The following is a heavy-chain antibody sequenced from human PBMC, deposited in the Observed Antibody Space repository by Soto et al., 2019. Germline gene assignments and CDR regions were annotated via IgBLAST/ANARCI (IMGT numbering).Heavy chain of an antibody. CDR1: GFTFNTHW. D-gene: IGHD1-26*01. Sequence: EVQLVESGGGVVQPGGSLRLSCTASGFTFNTHWMHWVRQAPGKGLVWVSRIYFDGITTNYADSVKGRLTVSRDNAKKTVYLHVNTLRDEDTAVYYCARGDAMGVDYWGQGTLVTVSS. V-gene: IGHV3-74*01. CDR3: ARGDAMGVDY. J-gene: IGHJ4*02. CDR2: IYFDGITT.